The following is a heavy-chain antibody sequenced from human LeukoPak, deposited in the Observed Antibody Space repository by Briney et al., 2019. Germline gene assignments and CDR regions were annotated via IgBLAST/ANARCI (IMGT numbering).Heavy chain of an antibody. CDR3: ARDKGNYYGSRSYMYGMDV. V-gene: IGHV1-18*04. J-gene: IGHJ6*02. CDR1: GYTFTGYY. Sequence: ASVKVSYKASGYTFTGYYMHWVRQAPGQGLEGMGWISADNGNTNYAQNLQGRVTMTTDTSTSTVYMELRSLRSDDTALYYCARDKGNYYGSRSYMYGMDVWGQGTTVTVSS. CDR2: ISADNGNT. D-gene: IGHD3-10*01.